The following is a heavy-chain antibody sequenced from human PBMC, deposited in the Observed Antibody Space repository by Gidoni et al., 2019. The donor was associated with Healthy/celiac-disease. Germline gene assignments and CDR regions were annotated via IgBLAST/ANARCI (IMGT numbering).Heavy chain of an antibody. CDR3: AKDAEGDILTGYYPRFDY. D-gene: IGHD3-9*01. CDR2: ISGSGGST. V-gene: IGHV3-23*01. Sequence: EVQLLESGGGLVQPGGSLRLSCAASGFPFSGYAMSWVRQAPGKGLEWVSAISGSGGSTYYADSVKGRFTISRDNSKNTLYLQMNSLRAEDTAVYYCAKDAEGDILTGYYPRFDYWGQGTLVTVSS. CDR1: GFPFSGYA. J-gene: IGHJ4*02.